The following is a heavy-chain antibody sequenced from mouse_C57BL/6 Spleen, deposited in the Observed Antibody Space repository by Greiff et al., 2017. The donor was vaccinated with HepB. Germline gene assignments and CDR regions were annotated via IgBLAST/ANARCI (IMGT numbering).Heavy chain of an antibody. J-gene: IGHJ3*01. Sequence: EVQGVESGGDLVKPGGSLKLSCAASGFTFSSYGMSWVRQTPDKRLEWVATISSGGSYTYYPDSVKGRFTISRDNAKNTLYLQMSSLKSEDTAMYYCARPGYYDEFAYWGQGTLVTVSA. D-gene: IGHD2-4*01. V-gene: IGHV5-6*01. CDR3: ARPGYYDEFAY. CDR1: GFTFSSYG. CDR2: ISSGGSYT.